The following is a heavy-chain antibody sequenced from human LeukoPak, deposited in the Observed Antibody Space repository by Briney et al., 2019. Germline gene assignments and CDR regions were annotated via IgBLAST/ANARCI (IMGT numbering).Heavy chain of an antibody. D-gene: IGHD4-17*01. CDR1: GFTFSSYA. CDR2: ISYDGSNK. V-gene: IGHV3-30-3*01. J-gene: IGHJ3*02. Sequence: GRSLRLSCAASGFTFSSYAMHWVRQAPGKGLEWVAVISYDGSNKYYADSVKGRFTISRDNSKNTLYLQMNSLRAEDTAVYYCARGTTVTTYLATNAFDIWGQGTTVTVSS. CDR3: ARGTTVTTYLATNAFDI.